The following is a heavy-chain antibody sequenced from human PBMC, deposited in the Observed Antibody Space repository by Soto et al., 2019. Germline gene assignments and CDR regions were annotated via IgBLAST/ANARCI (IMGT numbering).Heavy chain of an antibody. CDR2: IRSKAYGGTT. CDR3: TRGRRVATGASGY. J-gene: IGHJ4*02. CDR1: GFTFGDYA. Sequence: PGGSLRLSCTASGFTFGDYAMSWFRQAPGKGLEWVGLIRSKAYGGTTEYAASVKGRFTISRDDSKSIAYLQMNSLKTEDTAVYYCTRGRRVATGASGYWGQGTLVTVSS. D-gene: IGHD5-12*01. V-gene: IGHV3-49*03.